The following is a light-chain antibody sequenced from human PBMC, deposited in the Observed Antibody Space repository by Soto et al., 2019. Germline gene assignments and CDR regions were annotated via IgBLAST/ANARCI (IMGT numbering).Light chain of an antibody. V-gene: IGKV3-15*01. CDR2: GAS. J-gene: IGKJ1*01. Sequence: ELVMTQSPATLSVSPGDRATLSCRASQSVTSNLAWYQQKPGQAPRILIYGASTRATGISARFSGSVSWTEFSRTIRGLQPDDLATYYCQQYDYSRTFGQGTKVDIK. CDR1: QSVTSN. CDR3: QQYDYSRT.